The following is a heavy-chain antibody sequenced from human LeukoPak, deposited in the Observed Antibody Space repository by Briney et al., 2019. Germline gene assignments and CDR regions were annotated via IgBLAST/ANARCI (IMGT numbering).Heavy chain of an antibody. CDR2: ISNGKT. Sequence: GGSLRLSCAASGFPFSRHAMSWVRQPPGKGLEWVSAISNGKTYYADSVRGRFTSPRDDSKNTVYLQMNSLRDEDTALYYCVREAGYCASVCLKSNWFDPWGQGTLVTVSS. J-gene: IGHJ5*02. D-gene: IGHD2-21*02. V-gene: IGHV3-23*01. CDR3: VREAGYCASVCLKSNWFDP. CDR1: GFPFSRHA.